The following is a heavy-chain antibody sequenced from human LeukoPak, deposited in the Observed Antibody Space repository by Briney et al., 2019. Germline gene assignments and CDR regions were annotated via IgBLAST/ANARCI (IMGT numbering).Heavy chain of an antibody. CDR1: GFSLSTSGMC. Sequence: SGPTLVNPTQTLTLTCTFYGFSLSTSGMCVSWIRRPPGKALEYLARIDWDDDKYYSTSLKTRLTISKDTSKNQVVLTMTNMDPVDTATYYCARMRAGGSYHDAFDIWGQGTMVTVSS. V-gene: IGHV2-70*11. CDR3: ARMRAGGSYHDAFDI. CDR2: IDWDDDK. J-gene: IGHJ3*02. D-gene: IGHD1-26*01.